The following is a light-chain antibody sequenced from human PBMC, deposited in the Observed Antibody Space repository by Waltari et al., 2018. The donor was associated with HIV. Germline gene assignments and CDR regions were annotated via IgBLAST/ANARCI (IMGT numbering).Light chain of an antibody. CDR1: SLGGKN. V-gene: IGLV3-21*02. Sequence: SSDLTQAPSVYVSPGQTATISCGGNSLGGKNVHWYQQKPGQAPVVVVYDDHERPSSGSGRFSGSKSGNTATLTINRVEVGDEADYHCQVWDGNSGHVVFGGGTKL. J-gene: IGLJ2*01. CDR3: QVWDGNSGHVV. CDR2: DDH.